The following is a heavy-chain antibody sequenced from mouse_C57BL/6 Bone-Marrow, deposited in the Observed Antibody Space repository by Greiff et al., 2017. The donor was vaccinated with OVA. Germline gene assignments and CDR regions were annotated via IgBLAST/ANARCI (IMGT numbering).Heavy chain of an antibody. D-gene: IGHD1-1*01. CDR3: ARGYYYGSSRGFAY. Sequence: EVKVEESGPGLVKPSQSLSLTCSVTGYSITSGYYWNWIRQFPGNKLEWRGYISYDGSNNYNQSLKNRISITRDTSKNQFFLKLNSVTTEDTATYYCARGYYYGSSRGFAYWGQGTLVTVSA. CDR2: ISYDGSN. J-gene: IGHJ3*01. CDR1: GYSITSGYY. V-gene: IGHV3-6*01.